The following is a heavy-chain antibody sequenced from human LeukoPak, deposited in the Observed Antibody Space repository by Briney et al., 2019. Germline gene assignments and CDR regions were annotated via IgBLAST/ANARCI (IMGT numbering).Heavy chain of an antibody. CDR1: GFTFSRYW. CDR3: ARLIVGAIDY. D-gene: IGHD1-26*01. J-gene: IGHJ4*02. Sequence: GGSLRLSCAASGFTFSRYWMSWVRQAPGKGLEWVANIKQDGSEKYYVDSVKGRFTISRDNAKNSLYLQMNSLRAEDTAVYYCARLIVGAIDYWGQGTLVTVSS. CDR2: IKQDGSEK. V-gene: IGHV3-7*01.